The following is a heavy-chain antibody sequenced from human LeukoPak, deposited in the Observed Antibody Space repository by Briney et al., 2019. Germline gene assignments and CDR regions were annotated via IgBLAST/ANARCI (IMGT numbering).Heavy chain of an antibody. Sequence: PSETLSLTCTVSGGSISTYFWSWIRQPPGKGLEWIGYIYYSGSTNYNPSLKSRVTISVDTSTNQFSLKLSSVTTADTAVYYCARERGGGEPIDSWGQGTLVTVSS. D-gene: IGHD1-14*01. J-gene: IGHJ4*02. CDR1: GGSISTYF. V-gene: IGHV4-59*01. CDR2: IYYSGST. CDR3: ARERGGGEPIDS.